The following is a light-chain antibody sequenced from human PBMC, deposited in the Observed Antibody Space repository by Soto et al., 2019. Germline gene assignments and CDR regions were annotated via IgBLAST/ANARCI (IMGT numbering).Light chain of an antibody. J-gene: IGLJ1*01. CDR1: SSDFGGYNY. CDR3: SSYTSSSTV. Sequence: QPVLTHPASGSGTPGKSCTTSCTGPSSDFGGYNYVSQYQQHPGKPPKHMIYEVSKRPSGVSNRFSGSKSGTTASLTISGLQAEDEADYYCSSYTSSSTVFGTGTKVTVL. CDR2: EVS. V-gene: IGLV2-14*01.